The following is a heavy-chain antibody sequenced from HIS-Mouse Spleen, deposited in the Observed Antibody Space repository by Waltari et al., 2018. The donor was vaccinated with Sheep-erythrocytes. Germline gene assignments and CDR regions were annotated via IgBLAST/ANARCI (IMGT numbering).Heavy chain of an antibody. CDR1: GFPFRSSR. J-gene: IGHJ4*02. CDR2: ISSSSSYI. D-gene: IGHD1-26*01. CDR3: ARVASGATFDY. Sequence: EVQLVESGGGLVKPGGSLRPSCAASGFPFRSSRPNGARQAPGKGLEWVSSISSSSSYIYYADSVKGRFTISRDNAKNSLYLQMNSLRAEDTAVYYCARVASGATFDYWGQGTLVTVSS. V-gene: IGHV3-21*01.